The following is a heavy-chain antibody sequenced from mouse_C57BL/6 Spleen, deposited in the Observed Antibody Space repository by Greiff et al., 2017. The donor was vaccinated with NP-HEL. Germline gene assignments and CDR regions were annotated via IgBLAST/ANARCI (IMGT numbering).Heavy chain of an antibody. CDR3: TIWYYGSPFAY. V-gene: IGHV1-74*01. Sequence: QVQLQQSGAELVKPGASVKMSCKASGYTFTSYWMHWVQQRPGQGLEWIVRIHPSDSATNSTPQFTGQTIINVYKSSHAAYKQLSSLTAEDSVVYCCTIWYYGSPFAYWGQGTLVTVSA. CDR2: IHPSDSAT. J-gene: IGHJ3*01. D-gene: IGHD1-1*01. CDR1: GYTFTSYW.